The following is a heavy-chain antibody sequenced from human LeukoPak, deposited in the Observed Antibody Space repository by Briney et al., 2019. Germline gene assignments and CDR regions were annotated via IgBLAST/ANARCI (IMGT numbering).Heavy chain of an antibody. CDR1: GYTFTSYD. J-gene: IGHJ3*02. CDR3: ARDSGYEYAFDI. CDR2: MNPNSGNT. Sequence: ASVKVSCKASGYTFTSYDINWVRQATGQGLEWMGWMNPNSGNTGYAQKFQGRVTMTRNTSTSTAYMELSSLRSEDTTVYYCARDSGYEYAFDIWGQGTMVTVSS. D-gene: IGHD5-12*01. V-gene: IGHV1-8*01.